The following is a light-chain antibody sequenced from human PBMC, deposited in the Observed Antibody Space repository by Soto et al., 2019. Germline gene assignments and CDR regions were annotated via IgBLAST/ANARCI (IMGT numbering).Light chain of an antibody. V-gene: IGKV1-39*01. CDR2: AAS. CDR1: QSISRY. J-gene: IGKJ2*01. Sequence: DIQMTQSPSSLSASVGDRVTITCRASQSISRYLNWYQQKPGKAPKLLIYAASSLQSGVPSRFSGSGSGTDFSLSISSLQPEDFATDYCQQSYSTPRLFTFGQGTNLEIK. CDR3: QQSYSTPRLFT.